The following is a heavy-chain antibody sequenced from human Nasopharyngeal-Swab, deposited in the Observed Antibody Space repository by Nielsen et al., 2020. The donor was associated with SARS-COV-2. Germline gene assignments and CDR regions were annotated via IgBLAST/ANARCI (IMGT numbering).Heavy chain of an antibody. CDR2: IYYSGST. CDR1: GGSISSYY. J-gene: IGHJ6*03. Sequence: SETLSLTCTVSGGSISSYYWSWIRQPPGKGLEWIGYIYYSGSTNYNPSLKSRVTISVDTSKNQFSLKLSSVTAADTAVYYCARSLTGYYPYYYYYYMDVWGKGTTATVSS. D-gene: IGHD3-9*01. V-gene: IGHV4-59*01. CDR3: ARSLTGYYPYYYYYYMDV.